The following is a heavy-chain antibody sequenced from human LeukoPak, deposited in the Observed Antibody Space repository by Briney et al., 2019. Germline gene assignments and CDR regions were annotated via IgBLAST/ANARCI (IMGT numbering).Heavy chain of an antibody. V-gene: IGHV3-7*01. D-gene: IGHD6-19*01. CDR2: IKQDGSEK. CDR3: ARDPSGSSGWYKYFDY. CDR1: GFTFSSYW. Sequence: GGSLRLSCAASGFTFSSYWMSWVRQAPGKGLEWVANIKQDGSEKYYVDSVKGRFTISRDNAKNSLYLQMNSLRAEDTAVYYCARDPSGSSGWYKYFDYWGQGTLVTVSS. J-gene: IGHJ4*02.